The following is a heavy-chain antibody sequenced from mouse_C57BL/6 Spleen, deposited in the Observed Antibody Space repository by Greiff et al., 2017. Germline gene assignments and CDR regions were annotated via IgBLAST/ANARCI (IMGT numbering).Heavy chain of an antibody. CDR2: IDPENGDT. J-gene: IGHJ3*01. CDR1: GFNIKDDY. D-gene: IGHD2-5*01. CDR3: TTDYSNLAWCAY. Sequence: VQLQQSGAELVRPGASVKLSCTASGFNIKDDYMHWVKQRPEQGLEWIGWIDPENGDTEYASKFQGKATITADTSSNTAYLQLSSLTSEDTAVYYCTTDYSNLAWCAYWGQGTLVTVSA. V-gene: IGHV14-4*01.